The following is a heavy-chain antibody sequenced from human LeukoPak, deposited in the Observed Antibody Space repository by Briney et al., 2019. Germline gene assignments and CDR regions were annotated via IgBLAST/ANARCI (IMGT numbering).Heavy chain of an antibody. V-gene: IGHV3-48*03. J-gene: IGHJ6*03. CDR2: ISSSGGTI. D-gene: IGHD1/OR15-1a*01. CDR3: ARVKAGATVENFYYYYMDV. CDR1: GFTFSSYE. Sequence: GGSLRLSCAASGFTFSSYEMNWVRQAPGKGLEWISYISSSGGTIYYADSVKGRFTISRDNAKNSLYLQMNSLRAEDTAVYYCARVKAGATVENFYYYYMDVWGKGTTVTVSS.